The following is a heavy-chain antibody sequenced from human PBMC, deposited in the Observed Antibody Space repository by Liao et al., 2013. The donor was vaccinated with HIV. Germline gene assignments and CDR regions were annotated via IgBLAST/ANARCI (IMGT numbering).Heavy chain of an antibody. CDR2: INYSGST. Sequence: QLQLQESGPGLVKPSETLSLTCTVSGGSISSSSYYWGWIRQPPGKGLEWIGSINYSGSTYYNPSLKSRVTISVDTSKNQFSLKLSSVTAADTAVYYCARVILRWYPYYFDYWGQGTLVTVSS. CDR1: GGSISSSSYY. D-gene: IGHD4-23*01. CDR3: ARVILRWYPYYFDY. V-gene: IGHV4-39*07. J-gene: IGHJ4*02.